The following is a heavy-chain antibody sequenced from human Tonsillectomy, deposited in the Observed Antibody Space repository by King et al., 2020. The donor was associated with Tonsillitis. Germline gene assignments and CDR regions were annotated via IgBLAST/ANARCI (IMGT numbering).Heavy chain of an antibody. D-gene: IGHD2-15*01. Sequence: VQLVESGGGLVQPGRSLRLSCVASGFPFDEYAMHWVRQAPGKGLEWVSGISWNGGSIGYADSVKGRFTISRDNAKKSLYLQMNSLRAEDKAFYYCAKDSPNYCSGGSCYSRGYSCDYWGQGAPVTVSS. J-gene: IGHJ4*02. CDR1: GFPFDEYA. CDR2: ISWNGGSI. CDR3: AKDSPNYCSGGSCYSRGYSCDY. V-gene: IGHV3-9*01.